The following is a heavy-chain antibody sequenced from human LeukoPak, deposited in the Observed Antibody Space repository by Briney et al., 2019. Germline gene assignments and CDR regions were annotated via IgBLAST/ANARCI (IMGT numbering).Heavy chain of an antibody. CDR3: AGGVRGVITSY. V-gene: IGHV1-46*01. D-gene: IGHD3-10*01. Sequence: ASVKVSCKASGYTFSSNYMHWVRQAPGQGLEWMGIINPSGGSTNYAQKFQGRVTMTRGTSTSTVYMELSSLRSEDTAVYYCAGGVRGVITSYWGQGTLVTVSS. CDR2: INPSGGST. J-gene: IGHJ4*02. CDR1: GYTFSSNY.